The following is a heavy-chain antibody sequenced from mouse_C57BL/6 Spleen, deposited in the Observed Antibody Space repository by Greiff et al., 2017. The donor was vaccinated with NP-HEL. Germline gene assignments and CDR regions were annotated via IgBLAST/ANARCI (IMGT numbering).Heavy chain of an antibody. J-gene: IGHJ4*01. Sequence: EVQLQQSGPELVKPGASVKISCKASGYSFTDYNMNWVKQSNGKSLEWIGVINPNYGTTSYNQKFKGKATLTVDSSSSTSYMLINSLTSEASAVYYCARLNNYVYAMDYWGQGTSVTVSS. CDR3: ARLNNYVYAMDY. CDR1: GYSFTDYN. D-gene: IGHD1-3*01. CDR2: INPNYGTT. V-gene: IGHV1-39*01.